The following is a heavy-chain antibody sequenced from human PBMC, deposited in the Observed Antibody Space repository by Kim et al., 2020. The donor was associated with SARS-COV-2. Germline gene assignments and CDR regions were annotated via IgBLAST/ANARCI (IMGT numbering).Heavy chain of an antibody. J-gene: IGHJ6*02. CDR2: FDPEDGET. Sequence: ASVKVSCKVSGYTLTELSMHWVRQAPGKGLEWMGGFDPEDGETIYAQKFQGRVTMTEDTSTDTAYMELSSLRSEDTAVYYCATVYGGFGELFRGMDVWGQGTTVTVSS. V-gene: IGHV1-24*01. D-gene: IGHD3-10*01. CDR3: ATVYGGFGELFRGMDV. CDR1: GYTLTELS.